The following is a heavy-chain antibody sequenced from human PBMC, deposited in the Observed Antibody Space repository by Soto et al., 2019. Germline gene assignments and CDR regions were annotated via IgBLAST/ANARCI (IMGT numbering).Heavy chain of an antibody. CDR1: GFTFTRYS. CDR3: ARESEDLTSNFDY. CDR2: ISSTTNYI. Sequence: GGSLRLSCAASGFTFTRYSMNWVLQAPGKGLEWVSSISSTTNYIYYADSMKGRFTVSRDNAKNSVYLEMNSLSAEDTAVYYCARESEDLTSNFDYWGQGTLVTVSS. V-gene: IGHV3-21*01. J-gene: IGHJ4*02.